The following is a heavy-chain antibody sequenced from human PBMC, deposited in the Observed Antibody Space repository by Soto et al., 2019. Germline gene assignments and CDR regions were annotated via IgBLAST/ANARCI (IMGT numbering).Heavy chain of an antibody. CDR1: GFTFGDYA. V-gene: IGHV3-49*04. D-gene: IGHD2-2*01. Sequence: GGSLRLSCTASGFTFGDYAMSWVRQAPGKGLEWVGFIRSKAYGGTTEYAASVKGRFTISRDDSKSIAYLQMNSLKTEDTAVYYCTSLGYCSSTRCDTIDYWGPGTLVTVYS. J-gene: IGHJ4*02. CDR2: IRSKAYGGTT. CDR3: TSLGYCSSTRCDTIDY.